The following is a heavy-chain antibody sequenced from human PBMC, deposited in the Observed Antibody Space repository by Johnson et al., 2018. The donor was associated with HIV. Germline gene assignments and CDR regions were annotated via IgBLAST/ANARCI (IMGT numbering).Heavy chain of an antibody. CDR2: ISSNGGST. CDR1: GFTFSSYA. Sequence: VQLVESGGALVQPGGSLRLSCAASGFTFSSYAMSWVRQAPGKGLEWVSAISSNGGSTYYANSVKGRFTISRDNSKNTLYLQMGSLRAEDMAVYYCARGFLYSSSALWGQGTMVTVSS. D-gene: IGHD6-13*01. CDR3: ARGFLYSSSAL. J-gene: IGHJ3*01. V-gene: IGHV3-64*01.